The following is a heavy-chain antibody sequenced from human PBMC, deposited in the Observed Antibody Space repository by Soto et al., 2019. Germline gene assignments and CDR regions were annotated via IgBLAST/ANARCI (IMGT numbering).Heavy chain of an antibody. CDR2: IKQDGSEK. CDR3: AREECSSTSCLYYYYYGMDV. V-gene: IGHV3-7*03. J-gene: IGHJ6*02. Sequence: PGGSLRLSCAASGFTFSSYWMSWVRQAPGKGLEWVANIKQDGSEKYYVDSVKGRFTISRDNAKNSLYLQMNSLRAEDTAVYYCAREECSSTSCLYYYYYGMDVWGQGTTVTVSS. D-gene: IGHD2-2*01. CDR1: GFTFSSYW.